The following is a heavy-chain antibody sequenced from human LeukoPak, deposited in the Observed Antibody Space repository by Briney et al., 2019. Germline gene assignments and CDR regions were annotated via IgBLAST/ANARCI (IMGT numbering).Heavy chain of an antibody. CDR1: GFTFSSYT. D-gene: IGHD1-26*01. J-gene: IGHJ4*02. V-gene: IGHV3-21*01. CDR3: VREAAATLFDY. Sequence: GGSLRLSCAASGFTFSSYTTNWVRQAPGKGLEWVAAISSSSRDIFYADSVKGRLSISRDNTQNSLSLQMNSLRAEDTAVYYCVREAAATLFDYWGQGTLVTVSS. CDR2: ISSSSRDI.